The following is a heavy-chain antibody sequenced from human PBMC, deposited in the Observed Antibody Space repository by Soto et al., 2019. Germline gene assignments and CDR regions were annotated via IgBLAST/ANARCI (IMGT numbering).Heavy chain of an antibody. D-gene: IGHD5-12*01. Sequence: GGSLRLSCAASGFTFSSYAMHWVRQAPGKGLEWVAVISYDGSNKYYADSVKGRFTISRDNSKNTLYLQMNSLRAEDTAVYYCARGGGEMATIEDYFDYWGQGTLVTVSS. J-gene: IGHJ4*02. CDR3: ARGGGEMATIEDYFDY. CDR2: ISYDGSNK. CDR1: GFTFSSYA. V-gene: IGHV3-30-3*01.